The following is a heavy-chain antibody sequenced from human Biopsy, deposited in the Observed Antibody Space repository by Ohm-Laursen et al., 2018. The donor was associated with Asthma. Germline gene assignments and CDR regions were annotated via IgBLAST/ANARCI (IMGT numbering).Heavy chain of an antibody. D-gene: IGHD4-17*01. V-gene: IGHV4-30-4*01. CDR2: VFWSGST. J-gene: IGHJ6*02. CDR3: ARVVSYGDIYFGIDV. Sequence: QTLSLTCRVSGGYTGSSDHHWAWIRQAPGKGLEWIGFVFWSGSTHYSRSLERRVSTSIDTATNEFSMKLWSVTPADTAVYFCARVVSYGDIYFGIDVWGPGNTVVVS. CDR1: GGYTGSSDHH.